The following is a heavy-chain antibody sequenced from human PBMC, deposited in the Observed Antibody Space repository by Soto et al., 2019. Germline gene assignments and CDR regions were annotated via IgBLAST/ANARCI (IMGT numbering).Heavy chain of an antibody. CDR1: GVSISSSSYY. Sequence: PSETLSLTCTVSGVSISSSSYYWGWIRQTPGKGLEWFGTIYFSGSTYYNPSPKSRVTISVDRSKNQFSLNLTSVTAADTALYYCARHGSYWGPGTLVTVSS. CDR2: IYFSGST. V-gene: IGHV4-39*01. CDR3: ARHGSY. J-gene: IGHJ4*02.